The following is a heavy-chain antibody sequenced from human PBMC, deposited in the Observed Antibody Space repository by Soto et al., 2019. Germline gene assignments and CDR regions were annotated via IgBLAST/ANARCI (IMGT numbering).Heavy chain of an antibody. CDR1: GFIFSDYY. CDR3: ATYTSPYTSGSFDH. Sequence: VQLVESGGALVKSWGSLRLSCAASGFIFSDYYMSWVRQAPGKGLECLAYISGSGNTIYYADSVQARFTISRDNTKKSLYLQMDGLRAEDTALYYCATYTSPYTSGSFDHWGQGTLVNVSS. CDR2: ISGSGNTI. J-gene: IGHJ4*02. V-gene: IGHV3-11*01. D-gene: IGHD3-10*01.